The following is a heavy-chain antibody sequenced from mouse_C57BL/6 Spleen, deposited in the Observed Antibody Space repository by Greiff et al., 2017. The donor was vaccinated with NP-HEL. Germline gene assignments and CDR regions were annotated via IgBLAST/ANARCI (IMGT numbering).Heavy chain of an antibody. V-gene: IGHV1-18*01. J-gene: IGHJ3*01. Sequence: EVQLQQSGPELVKPGASVKISCKASGYTFTDYNMDWVKQSHGKSLEWIGDINPNNGGTIYNQKFKGKATLTVDKSSSTAYMQLRSLTSEDTAVYYCATDGSSYRLFAYWGQGTLVTVSA. CDR1: GYTFTDYN. CDR3: ATDGSSYRLFAY. CDR2: INPNNGGT. D-gene: IGHD1-1*01.